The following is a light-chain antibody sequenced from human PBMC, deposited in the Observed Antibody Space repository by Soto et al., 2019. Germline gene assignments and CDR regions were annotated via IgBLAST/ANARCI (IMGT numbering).Light chain of an antibody. J-gene: IGKJ2*01. CDR3: QQYGSTPKT. V-gene: IGKV3-20*01. CDR1: QSVRSSY. Sequence: EIVLTQSPGTLSLSPGERATLSCRASQSVRSSYLAWFQQKPGQAPRLLIYGASSRATGIPDRFSGSESGTDFTLTISRLEPEDFAAYYCQQYGSTPKTLGQGTKLEIK. CDR2: GAS.